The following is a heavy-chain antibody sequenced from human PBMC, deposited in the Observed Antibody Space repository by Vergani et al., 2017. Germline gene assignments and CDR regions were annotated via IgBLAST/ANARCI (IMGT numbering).Heavy chain of an antibody. CDR2: ISWNRGKI. Sequence: EVQMVESGGGLVKPGGSLRLSCAASGFVFDEYALHWVRQSPGKGLEWVSGISWNRGKIAYADSVKGRFTISRDTAKNSLYLQMNSLRAEDTAVYYCARSGYGPYDAFDIWGQGTMVIVSS. CDR1: GFVFDEYA. J-gene: IGHJ3*02. D-gene: IGHD5-12*01. V-gene: IGHV3-9*01. CDR3: ARSGYGPYDAFDI.